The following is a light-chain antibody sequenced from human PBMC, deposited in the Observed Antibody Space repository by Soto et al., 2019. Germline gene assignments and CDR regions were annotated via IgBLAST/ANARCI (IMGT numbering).Light chain of an antibody. V-gene: IGKV1-39*01. Sequence: DIQMTQSPSSLSASVGDRVTITCRASQSISSYLNWYQQKPGKAPQLLIYPASSLQSGVPSRFSGSGSGTDFTLTSSRLQPEDFATYYCQQSYSTPPTFGQGTKVEIK. CDR2: PAS. CDR3: QQSYSTPPT. J-gene: IGKJ1*01. CDR1: QSISSY.